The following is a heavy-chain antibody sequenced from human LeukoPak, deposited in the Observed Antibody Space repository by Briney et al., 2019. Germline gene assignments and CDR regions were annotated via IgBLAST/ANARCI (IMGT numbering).Heavy chain of an antibody. CDR3: AGRGPVPPYYYYGMGV. J-gene: IGHJ6*02. D-gene: IGHD2-2*01. CDR2: IYSGGST. CDR1: GFTVSGNY. V-gene: IGHV3-53*01. Sequence: PGGSLRLSCAASGFTVSGNYMSWVRQAPGKGLEWVSVIYSGGSTHYADSVKGRFTISRDNSKNTLYLQMNSLRAEDTAVYYCAGRGPVPPYYYYGMGVWGQGTTVTVSS.